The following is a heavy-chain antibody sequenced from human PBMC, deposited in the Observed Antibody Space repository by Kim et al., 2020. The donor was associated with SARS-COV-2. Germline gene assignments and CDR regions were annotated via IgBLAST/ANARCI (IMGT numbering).Heavy chain of an antibody. D-gene: IGHD4-17*01. CDR3: ARDQYGDYEDWYFDL. Sequence: SETLSLTCTVSGGAISSYYWSWIRQPPGKGLEWIGYIYYSGSTNYNPSLKSRVTISVDTSKNQFSLKLSSVTAADTAVYYCARDQYGDYEDWYFDLWGRGTLVTVSS. J-gene: IGHJ2*01. CDR2: IYYSGST. V-gene: IGHV4-59*01. CDR1: GGAISSYY.